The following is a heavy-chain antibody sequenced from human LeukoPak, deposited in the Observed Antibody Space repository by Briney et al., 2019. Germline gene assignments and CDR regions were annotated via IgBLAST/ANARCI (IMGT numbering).Heavy chain of an antibody. V-gene: IGHV3-53*01. D-gene: IGHD1-26*01. CDR3: ATSTGGSIDAFDI. Sequence: PGGSLRLSCAASGFTVSSNYMSWVRQAPGKGLEWVSDIYSGGSTYYADSVKGRFTISRDNSKNTLYLQMNSLRAEDTAVYYCATSTGGSIDAFDIWGQGTMVTVSS. CDR2: IYSGGST. J-gene: IGHJ3*02. CDR1: GFTVSSNY.